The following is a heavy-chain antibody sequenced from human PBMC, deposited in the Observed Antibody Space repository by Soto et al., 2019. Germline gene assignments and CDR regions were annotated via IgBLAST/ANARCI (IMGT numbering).Heavy chain of an antibody. CDR1: GGSFSGYY. CDR2: INHSGST. CDR3: ARGRGRRSTSYTMTNNWFDP. J-gene: IGHJ5*02. Sequence: SETLSLTCAVYGGSFSGYYWSWIRQPPGKGLEWIGEINHSGSTNYNPSLKSRVTISVDTSKNQFSLKLSSVTAADTAVYYCARGRGRRSTSYTMTNNWFDPWGQGNLVTVSS. D-gene: IGHD2-2*01. V-gene: IGHV4-34*01.